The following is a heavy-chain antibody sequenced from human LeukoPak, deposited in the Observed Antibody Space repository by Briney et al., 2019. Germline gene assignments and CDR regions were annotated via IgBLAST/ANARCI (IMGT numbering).Heavy chain of an antibody. J-gene: IGHJ4*02. D-gene: IGHD3-9*01. CDR1: GYSFTSYW. CDR3: ARAYYDILTGSGDFDY. CDR2: IYPGDSDT. Sequence: GESLKISWKGSGYSFTSYWIGWVRQMPGKGLEWMGIIYPGDSDTRYSPSFQGQVTISADKSISTAYLQWSSLKASDTAMYYCARAYYDILTGSGDFDYWGQGTLVTVSS. V-gene: IGHV5-51*01.